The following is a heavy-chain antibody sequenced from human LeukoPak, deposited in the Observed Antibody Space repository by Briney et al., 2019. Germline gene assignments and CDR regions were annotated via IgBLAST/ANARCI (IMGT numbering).Heavy chain of an antibody. CDR2: IKQDGSEK. CDR1: GFTFSSYW. V-gene: IGHV3-7*01. J-gene: IGHJ6*03. Sequence: GGSLRLSCAASGFTFSSYWMSWVRQAPGKGLEWVANIKQDGSEKYYVDSVKGRFTISRDNAKNSLYLQMNSLRAEDTAVYYCARAAGEVLWFGELSYYYYYMDVWGKGTTVTISS. CDR3: ARAAGEVLWFGELSYYYYYMDV. D-gene: IGHD3-10*01.